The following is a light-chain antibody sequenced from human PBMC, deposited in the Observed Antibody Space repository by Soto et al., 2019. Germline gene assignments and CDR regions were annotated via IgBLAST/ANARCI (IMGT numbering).Light chain of an antibody. V-gene: IGLV2-14*01. Sequence: QSALTQPASVSGSPGQSITLSCTGTSSDIGGYDYVSWYLRHPGKAPKLIIYDVNNRPSGVSNRFSASKSGNTASLTISGLQAEDEADYYRTSYASGSSHVVFGGGTKVTVL. CDR1: SSDIGGYDY. CDR2: DVN. CDR3: TSYASGSSHVV. J-gene: IGLJ2*01.